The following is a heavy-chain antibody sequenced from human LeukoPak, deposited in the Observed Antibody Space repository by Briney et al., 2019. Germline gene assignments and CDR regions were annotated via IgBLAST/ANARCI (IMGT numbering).Heavy chain of an antibody. V-gene: IGHV3-7*02. J-gene: IGHJ4*02. CDR1: GFTFSSSW. Sequence: GGSLRLSCAVSGFTFSSSWMSWVRQAPGKGLEWVANIKQDGSEKYYVDSVKGRFTISRDNAKNSLYLQMNSLRDEDTAVYYCARYPFSDYDSAFDYWGQGTLVTVSS. CDR3: ARYPFSDYDSAFDY. D-gene: IGHD5-12*01. CDR2: IKQDGSEK.